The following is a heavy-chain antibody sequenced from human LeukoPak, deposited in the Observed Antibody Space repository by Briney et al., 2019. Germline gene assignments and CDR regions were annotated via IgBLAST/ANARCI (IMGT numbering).Heavy chain of an antibody. Sequence: GGSLRLSCAAPGFTFSSYEMNWVRQAPGKGLEWVSYISSSGSTIYYADSVKGRFTISRDNAKNSLYLQMNSLRAEDTAVYYCARDQPGYSSSWFPTPFDYWGQGTLVTVSS. V-gene: IGHV3-48*03. CDR3: ARDQPGYSSSWFPTPFDY. CDR2: ISSSGSTI. J-gene: IGHJ4*02. D-gene: IGHD6-13*01. CDR1: GFTFSSYE.